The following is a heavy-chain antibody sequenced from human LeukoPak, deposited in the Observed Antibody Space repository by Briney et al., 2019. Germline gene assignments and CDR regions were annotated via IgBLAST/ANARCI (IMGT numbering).Heavy chain of an antibody. CDR2: ISWNSGSI. CDR1: GFTFDDHA. Sequence: GGSLRLSCAASGFTFDDHAMHWVRQAPGKGLEWVSGISWNSGSIVYADSVKGRFTISRDNAKNSLYLQMNSLRAEDTAVYYCARDRGDIVVVVAATPSYYYYMDVWGKGTTVTVSS. CDR3: ARDRGDIVVVVAATPSYYYYMDV. V-gene: IGHV3-9*01. J-gene: IGHJ6*03. D-gene: IGHD2-15*01.